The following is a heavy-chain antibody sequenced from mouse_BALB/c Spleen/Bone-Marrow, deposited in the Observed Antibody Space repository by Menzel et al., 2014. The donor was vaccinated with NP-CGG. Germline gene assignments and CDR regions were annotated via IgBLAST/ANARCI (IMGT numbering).Heavy chain of an antibody. CDR2: IWAGGST. CDR1: GFSLTSYG. J-gene: IGHJ2*01. CDR3: ARDYYGSSYFDY. V-gene: IGHV2-9*02. D-gene: IGHD1-1*01. Sequence: VKLMESGPGLVAPSQSLSITCTVSGFSLTSYGVHWVRPPPGKGLEWLGVIWAGGSTNYNSALMSRLSISKDNSKSQVFLKMNSLQTDDTAMYYCARDYYGSSYFDYWGQGTTLTVSS.